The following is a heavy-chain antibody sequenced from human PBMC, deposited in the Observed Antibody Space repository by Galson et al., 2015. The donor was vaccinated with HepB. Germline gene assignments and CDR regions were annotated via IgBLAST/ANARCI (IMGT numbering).Heavy chain of an antibody. CDR1: GFTFSSYS. CDR2: ISSSSSYI. Sequence: SLRLSCAASGFTFSSYSMNWVRQAPGKGLEWVSSISSSSSYIYYADSVKGRFTISRDNAENSLYLQMNSLRAEDTAVYYCARALRGVVLPNGMDVWGQGSTVTVSS. J-gene: IGHJ6*02. D-gene: IGHD3-16*01. V-gene: IGHV3-21*01. CDR3: ARALRGVVLPNGMDV.